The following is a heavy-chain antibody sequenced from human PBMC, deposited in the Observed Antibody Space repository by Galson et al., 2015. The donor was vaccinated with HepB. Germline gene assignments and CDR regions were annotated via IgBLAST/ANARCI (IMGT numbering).Heavy chain of an antibody. CDR3: ARGLVDFGSGYRPPLDY. D-gene: IGHD3-3*01. V-gene: IGHV3-7*03. Sequence: SLRLSCAASGFTFSSYWMSWVHQAPGKGLEWVANIKQDGSEKYYVDSVKGRFTISRDNAMNSLFLQMNILRADDTAVYYCARGLVDFGSGYRPPLDYWCQGALVTASS. CDR1: GFTFSSYW. CDR2: IKQDGSEK. J-gene: IGHJ4*02.